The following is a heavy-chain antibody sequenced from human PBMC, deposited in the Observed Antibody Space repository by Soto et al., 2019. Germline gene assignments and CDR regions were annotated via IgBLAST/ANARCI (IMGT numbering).Heavy chain of an antibody. CDR1: GGTFSSYA. V-gene: IGHV1-69*13. D-gene: IGHD3-22*01. CDR3: ARGRYYDSNGYYYYYGMNV. CDR2: IIPIFGTA. Sequence: EASVKVSCKASGGTFSSYAISWVRQAPGQGLEWMGGIIPIFGTANYAQKFQGRVTITADESTSTAYMELSSLRSEDTAVYYCARGRYYDSNGYYYYYGMNVWGQGTTVTVSS. J-gene: IGHJ6*02.